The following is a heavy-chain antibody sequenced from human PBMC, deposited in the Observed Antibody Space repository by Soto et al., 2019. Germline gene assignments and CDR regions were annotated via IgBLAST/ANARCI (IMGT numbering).Heavy chain of an antibody. CDR1: GYTFTSYG. J-gene: IGHJ4*02. CDR3: ARDAAAGLNDY. CDR2: ISAYNGNT. Sequence: QVQLVQSGAEVKKPGASVKVSCKASGYTFTSYGISWVRQAPGQGLEWMGWISAYNGNTKYVKKFKGRVTMTTDTSTSTAYMELRSLRSDDTAVYYCARDAAAGLNDYWGQGTLVTVSS. D-gene: IGHD6-13*01. V-gene: IGHV1-18*01.